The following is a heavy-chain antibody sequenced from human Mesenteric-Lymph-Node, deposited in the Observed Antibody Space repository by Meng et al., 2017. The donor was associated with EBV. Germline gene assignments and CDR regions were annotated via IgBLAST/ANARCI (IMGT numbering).Heavy chain of an antibody. J-gene: IGHJ4*02. Sequence: QGQSQPGGAGLLKPSETLSLTCAVYGGSLSGYYWSWIRQPPGKGLEWIGEITHSGSTNYNPSLKSRVTISVDTSKNQFSLKLSSVTAADTAVYYCARGEKGPVDYWGQGTLVTVSS. CDR2: ITHSGST. CDR1: GGSLSGYY. V-gene: IGHV4-34*01. CDR3: ARGEKGPVDY.